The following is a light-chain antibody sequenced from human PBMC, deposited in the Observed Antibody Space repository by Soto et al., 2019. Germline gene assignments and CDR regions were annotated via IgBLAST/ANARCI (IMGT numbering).Light chain of an antibody. Sequence: DIVTTQVPHPRAVPLRESAPVRCMSIQNEFSSSDNRNYLAWYQQKAGQSPKLLIYWASSRESGVPDRFSGAGSGSDFTLNISSLQAEDVAVYYCQQYYNSPLTFGGGTKVDI. CDR1: QNEFSSSDNRNY. CDR3: QQYYNSPLT. CDR2: WAS. V-gene: IGKV4-1*01. J-gene: IGKJ4*01.